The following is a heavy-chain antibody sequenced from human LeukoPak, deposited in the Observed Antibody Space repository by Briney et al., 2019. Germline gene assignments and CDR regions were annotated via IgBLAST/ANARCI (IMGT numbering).Heavy chain of an antibody. CDR3: ARDRQYSNYYYYYYMDV. D-gene: IGHD4-11*01. V-gene: IGHV4-61*02. J-gene: IGHJ6*03. CDR2: IYTSGGT. CDR1: GDSISSGSFY. Sequence: PSETLSLTCTVSGDSISSGSFYWSWIRQPAGKRLEWIGRIYTSGGTDYNPSLKSRVTISVDTSKNQFSLKLSSVTAADTAVYYCARDRQYSNYYYYYYMDVWGKGTTVTVSS.